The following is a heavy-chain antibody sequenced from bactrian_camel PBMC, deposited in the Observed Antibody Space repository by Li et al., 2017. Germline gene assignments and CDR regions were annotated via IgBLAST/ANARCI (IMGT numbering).Heavy chain of an antibody. CDR3: AADLTVVAGRCPEGFGY. CDR2: IYTNGDI. Sequence: QVQLVESGGGSVQTGGSLRLSCVASGYYYTRNCMGWFRQAPGKEREGVSRIYTNGDIFYDDSVKGRFTISQDNAKNTVYLQMNSLKAEDTAVYYCAADLTVVAGRCPEGFGYWGQGTQVTVS. D-gene: IGHD6*01. J-gene: IGHJ6*01. CDR1: GYYYTRNC. V-gene: IGHV3S9*01.